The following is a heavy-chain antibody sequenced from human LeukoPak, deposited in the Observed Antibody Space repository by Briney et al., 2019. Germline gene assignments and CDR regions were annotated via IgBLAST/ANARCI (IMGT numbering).Heavy chain of an antibody. V-gene: IGHV3-74*01. CDR3: ARVRSGSSAGNYGMDV. CDR1: GFSFSGHW. Sequence: GGSLRLSCTASGFSFSGHWMHWVRQAPGKGLVWVSRINSDGSSTSYADSVKGRFTISRDNAKNTLYLQMNSLRAEDTAVYYCARVRSGSSAGNYGMDVWGQGTTVTVSS. D-gene: IGHD1-26*01. J-gene: IGHJ6*02. CDR2: INSDGSST.